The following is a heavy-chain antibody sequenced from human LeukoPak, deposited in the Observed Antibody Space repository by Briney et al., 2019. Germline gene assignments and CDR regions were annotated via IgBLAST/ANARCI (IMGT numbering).Heavy chain of an antibody. CDR3: VKVTDQLLLDY. D-gene: IGHD2-2*01. CDR1: GFTFSSYA. CDR2: ISSNGGST. J-gene: IGHJ4*02. V-gene: IGHV3-64D*06. Sequence: GGSLRLSCSASGFTFSSYAVHWVRQAPGKGLEYVSAISSNGGSTYYADSVKGRFTISRDNSKNTLYLQMSSLRAEDTAVYYCVKVTDQLLLDYWGQGTLVTVSS.